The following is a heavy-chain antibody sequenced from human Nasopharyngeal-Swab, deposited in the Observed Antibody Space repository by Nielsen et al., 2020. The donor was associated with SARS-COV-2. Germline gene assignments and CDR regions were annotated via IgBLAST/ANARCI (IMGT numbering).Heavy chain of an antibody. D-gene: IGHD3-10*02. V-gene: IGHV4-59*08. CDR2: IYYSGST. CDR1: GFSISSSY. CDR3: ARQDYVRAFDI. J-gene: IGHJ3*02. Sequence: SETLSLTCTASGFSISSSYGPWIRQPPGKGLEWIGYIYYSGSTNYNAYLKSRVTISVDTSKNQSSLKLSSVTAADTAVYYCARQDYVRAFDIWGQGTMVTVSS.